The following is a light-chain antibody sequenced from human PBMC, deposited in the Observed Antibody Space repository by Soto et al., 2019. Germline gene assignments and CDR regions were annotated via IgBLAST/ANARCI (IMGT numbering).Light chain of an antibody. CDR3: QQYSTYPLT. V-gene: IGKV1-5*03. Sequence: DIQMTQSPSTLSASVGDRVTITCRASQSISTWLAWYQQKPGKAPKRLIYKSSNLEGGVPSRFSGSGSGTQFTITIRSLQPDDFATYDCQQYSTYPLTFGRGTPGEIK. J-gene: IGKJ4*01. CDR2: KSS. CDR1: QSISTW.